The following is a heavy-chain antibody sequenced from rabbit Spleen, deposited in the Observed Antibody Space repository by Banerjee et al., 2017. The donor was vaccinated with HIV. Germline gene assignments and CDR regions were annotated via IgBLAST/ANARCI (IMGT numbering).Heavy chain of an antibody. CDR1: GIDFSSGYD. CDR2: IDVSNGNT. Sequence: QQQLEESGGGLVKPGGTLTLTCKASGIDFSSGYDMCWVRQAPGKGLEWIACIDVSNGNTDYASWAKGRFTGSKTSSTTVTLQMTSLTAADTATYFCARAYGAYVDARDLWGPGTLVTVS. J-gene: IGHJ4*01. V-gene: IGHV1S45*01. CDR3: ARAYGAYVDARDL. D-gene: IGHD2-1*01.